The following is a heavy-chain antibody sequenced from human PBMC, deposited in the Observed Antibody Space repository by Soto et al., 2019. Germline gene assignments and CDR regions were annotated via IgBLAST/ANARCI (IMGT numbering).Heavy chain of an antibody. D-gene: IGHD1-26*01. V-gene: IGHV1-69*13. CDR1: GGTFSSYA. Sequence: GASVKVSCKASGGTFSSYAISWVRQAPGQGLEWMGGIIPIFGTANYAQKFQGRVTITADESTSTAYMELSSLRSEDTAVYYCAREASGSYWFDPWGQGTLVTVSS. CDR3: AREASGSYWFDP. CDR2: IIPIFGTA. J-gene: IGHJ5*02.